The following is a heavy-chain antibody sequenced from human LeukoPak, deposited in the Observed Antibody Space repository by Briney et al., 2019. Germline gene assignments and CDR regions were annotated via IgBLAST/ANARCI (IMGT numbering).Heavy chain of an antibody. V-gene: IGHV1-8*02. Sequence: SVKVSCKASGGTFSSYAISWVRQATGQGLEWMGWMNPNSGNTGYAQKFQGRVTMTRNTSISTAYMELSSLRSEDTAVYYCARLYSSSWYGYAFDIWGQGTMVTVSS. J-gene: IGHJ3*02. CDR2: MNPNSGNT. CDR3: ARLYSSSWYGYAFDI. D-gene: IGHD6-13*01. CDR1: GGTFSSYA.